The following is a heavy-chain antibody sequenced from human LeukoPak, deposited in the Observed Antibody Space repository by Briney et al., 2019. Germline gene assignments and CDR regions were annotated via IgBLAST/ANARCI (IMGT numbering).Heavy chain of an antibody. J-gene: IGHJ4*02. V-gene: IGHV1-2*02. CDR2: INPKSGGT. CDR3: ARDLYFDY. CDR1: GYTLTDYY. Sequence: ASVKVSCKASGYTLTDYYIHWVRQARGQGLEWMGWINPKSGGTKYAQKFQGKVTMTRDTSISTAYMEMSRLRSDDTAVYYCARDLYFDYWGQGTLVTVSS.